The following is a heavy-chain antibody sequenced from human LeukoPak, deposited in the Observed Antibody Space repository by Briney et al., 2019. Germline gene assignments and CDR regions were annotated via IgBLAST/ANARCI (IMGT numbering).Heavy chain of an antibody. V-gene: IGHV3-15*01. J-gene: IGHJ4*02. D-gene: IGHD6-19*01. CDR2: IKSKTDGGTT. CDR1: GFTFSNAW. Sequence: GGSLRLSCAASGFTFSNAWMSWVRQAPGKGLEWVGRIKSKTDGGTTDYAAPVKGRFTISRDDSKDTLYLQMNSLKTEDTAVYYCTTGLTAVAGTRVEDYWGQGTLVTVSS. CDR3: TTGLTAVAGTRVEDY.